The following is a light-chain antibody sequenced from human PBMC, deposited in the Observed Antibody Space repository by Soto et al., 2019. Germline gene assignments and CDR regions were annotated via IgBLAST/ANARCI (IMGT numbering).Light chain of an antibody. J-gene: IGKJ1*01. Sequence: IMLTQSPGTVSLTQGERATLSCRASQSVSRHLAWYQQKPGQAPRLLIYDASNRATGIPARFSGSGSGTEFTLTISSLQSEDFAVYYCQQYNNWPPWTFGQRTMVDI. V-gene: IGKV3D-15*01. CDR3: QQYNNWPPWT. CDR2: DAS. CDR1: QSVSRH.